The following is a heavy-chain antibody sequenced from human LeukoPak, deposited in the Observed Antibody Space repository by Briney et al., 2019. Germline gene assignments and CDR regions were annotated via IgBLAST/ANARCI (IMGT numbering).Heavy chain of an antibody. V-gene: IGHV4-59*01. Sequence: PSETLSLSCTLSGGSITRYYWSCIRPPPGRGRQWIGHMYYSGSTKYNPSLKSRGTISVDTSKNQFSLKLSSVTAADTAIYYCARYSCSGGSCSPYYFDYWGQGTLVTVSS. CDR2: MYYSGST. D-gene: IGHD2-15*01. CDR3: ARYSCSGGSCSPYYFDY. J-gene: IGHJ4*02. CDR1: GGSITRYY.